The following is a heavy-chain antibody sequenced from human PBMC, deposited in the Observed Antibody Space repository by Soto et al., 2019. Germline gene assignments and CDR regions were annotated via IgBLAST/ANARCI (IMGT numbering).Heavy chain of an antibody. D-gene: IGHD3-10*01. V-gene: IGHV4-34*01. CDR3: ARRDRYYGSGSYGPSGYYYYYMDV. J-gene: IGHJ6*03. CDR2: INHSGST. CDR1: GGSFSGYY. Sequence: SETLSLTCAVYGGSFSGYYWSWIRQPPGKGLEWIGEINHSGSTNYNPSLKSRVTISVDTSKNQFSLKLSSVTAADTAVYYCARRDRYYGSGSYGPSGYYYYYMDVWGKGTTVTVSS.